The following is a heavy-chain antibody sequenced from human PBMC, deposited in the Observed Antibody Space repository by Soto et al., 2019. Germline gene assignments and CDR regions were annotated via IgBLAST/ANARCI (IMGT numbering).Heavy chain of an antibody. D-gene: IGHD6-13*01. J-gene: IGHJ3*02. CDR2: INSDGSST. CDR1: VFTFRSYW. Sequence: EVQLVESGGGLVQPGGYLRLSCAASVFTFRSYWLHWVRQSQGKGLVWVSRINSDGSSTIYADSVKGRFTISRDNAKNTLYLQMNSLRAEDTAVYYCATIAATDAFDIWGQGTMVTVSS. CDR3: ATIAATDAFDI. V-gene: IGHV3-74*01.